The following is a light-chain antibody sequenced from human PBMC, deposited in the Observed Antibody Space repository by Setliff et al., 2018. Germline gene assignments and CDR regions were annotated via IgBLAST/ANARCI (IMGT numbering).Light chain of an antibody. J-gene: IGLJ1*01. Sequence: QSALTQPASMSGSPGQSITISCTGTSSDIGAYTYVSWYQQRPGKAPKLLISNVSNRPSGVSHRFSGSKSGNTASLTISWLQAEDEADYYCFSYASSGSYVFGTGTKVTVL. CDR3: FSYASSGSYV. CDR1: SSDIGAYTY. CDR2: NVS. V-gene: IGLV2-14*03.